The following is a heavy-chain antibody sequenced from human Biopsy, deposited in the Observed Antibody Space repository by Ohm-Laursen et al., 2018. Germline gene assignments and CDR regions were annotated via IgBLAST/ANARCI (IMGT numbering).Heavy chain of an antibody. CDR3: ARGMRSSGWPYFDS. J-gene: IGHJ4*02. D-gene: IGHD6-19*01. Sequence: PGTLSLTCTVSGDSVSSGSFYWTWIRQPPGQGLEYIGYIYDRGSTANYNPSLESRVTMSVDMPKNQFSLKLSSVTAADTAIYYCARGMRSSGWPYFDSWGQGTLVTVSP. CDR2: IYDRGSTA. V-gene: IGHV4-61*01. CDR1: GDSVSSGSFY.